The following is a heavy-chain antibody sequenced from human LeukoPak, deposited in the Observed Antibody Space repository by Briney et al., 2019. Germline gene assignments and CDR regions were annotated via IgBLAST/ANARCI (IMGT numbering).Heavy chain of an antibody. D-gene: IGHD6-19*01. CDR3: AKGPWDVKVSSGWFNY. V-gene: IGHV3-23*01. CDR2: ITSTGDST. Sequence: PGGSLRLSCAASGFTFSIYAMSWVRQVPGKGLNWVSSITSTGDSTYYADSVRGRFTISRDNSENTLYLRMNSLRAEDTAIYYCAKGPWDVKVSSGWFNYWGQGTLVTVSP. CDR1: GFTFSIYA. J-gene: IGHJ4*02.